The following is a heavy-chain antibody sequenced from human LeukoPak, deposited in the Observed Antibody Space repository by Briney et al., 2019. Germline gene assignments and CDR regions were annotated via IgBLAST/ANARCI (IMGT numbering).Heavy chain of an antibody. J-gene: IGHJ4*02. CDR2: IIPILGIA. CDR1: GGTFSSYA. V-gene: IGHV1-69*04. CDR3: ARSEKTPSGSLDY. Sequence: SVKVSCKASGGTFSSYAISWVRQAPGQGLEWMGRIIPILGIANYAQKFQGRVTITADKSTSTAYMELSSLRSEDTAVYYCARSEKTPSGSLDYWGQGTLVTVSS. D-gene: IGHD3-10*01.